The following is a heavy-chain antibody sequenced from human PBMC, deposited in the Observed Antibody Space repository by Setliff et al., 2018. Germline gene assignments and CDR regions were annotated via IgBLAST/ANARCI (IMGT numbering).Heavy chain of an antibody. D-gene: IGHD2-21*01. CDR1: GGSFSGYY. V-gene: IGHV4-34*01. CDR3: ARVRRVVIAYYYYMDV. CDR2: INHSGST. Sequence: PSETLSLTCAVYGGSFSGYYWSRIRQPPGKGLEWIGEINHSGSTNYNPSLKSRVTISVDTSKNQFSLKLSSVTAADTAVYYCARVRRVVIAYYYYMDVWGKGTTVTVSS. J-gene: IGHJ6*03.